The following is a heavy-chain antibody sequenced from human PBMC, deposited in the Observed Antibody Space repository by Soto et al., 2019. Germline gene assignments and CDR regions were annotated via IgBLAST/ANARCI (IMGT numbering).Heavy chain of an antibody. V-gene: IGHV5-10-1*01. CDR1: GYSFTSYW. CDR3: AGLPYSSSSPELYHYYGMDV. J-gene: IGHJ6*02. D-gene: IGHD6-6*01. Sequence: PGESLKISCKGSGYSFTSYWISWVRQMPGKGLEWMGRIDPSDSYTNYSPSFQGHVTISADKSISTAYLQWSSLKASDTAMYYCAGLPYSSSSPELYHYYGMDVWGQGTTVTVSS. CDR2: IDPSDSYT.